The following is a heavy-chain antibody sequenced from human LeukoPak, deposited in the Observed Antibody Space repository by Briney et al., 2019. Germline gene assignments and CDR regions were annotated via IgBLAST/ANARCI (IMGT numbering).Heavy chain of an antibody. Sequence: PSETLSLTCAVYGGSFSGYYWSWIRQPPGKGLEWIGEINHSGSTNYNPSLKSRVTISVGTSKNQFSLKLSSVTAADTAVYYCARGGVVNAFDIWGQGTMVTVSS. CDR2: INHSGST. V-gene: IGHV4-34*01. CDR3: ARGGVVNAFDI. CDR1: GGSFSGYY. J-gene: IGHJ3*02. D-gene: IGHD3-3*01.